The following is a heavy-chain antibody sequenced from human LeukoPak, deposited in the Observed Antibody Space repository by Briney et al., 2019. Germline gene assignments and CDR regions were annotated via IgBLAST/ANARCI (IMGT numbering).Heavy chain of an antibody. D-gene: IGHD1-7*01. CDR1: GYTFTGYY. CDR2: INPNSGGT. CDR3: ARDPNWNLGYYYMDV. V-gene: IGHV1-2*02. Sequence: ASVKVSCKASGYTFTGYYMHWVRQAPGQGLEWMGWINPNSGGTNYAQKFQGRVTMTRDMSTSTVYMELSSLRSEDTAVYYCARDPNWNLGYYYMDVWGKGTTVTVSS. J-gene: IGHJ6*03.